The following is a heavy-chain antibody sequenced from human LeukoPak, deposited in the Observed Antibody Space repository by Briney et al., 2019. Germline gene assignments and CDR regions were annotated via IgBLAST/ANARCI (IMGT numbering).Heavy chain of an antibody. CDR3: ARVWVTTVTTPDYY. D-gene: IGHD4-23*01. CDR1: GFPFRSYT. V-gene: IGHV3-21*01. Sequence: GGSLRLSCAASGFPFRSYTMNWVRQAPGKGLEWVSAISDDSKYIYYADSVKGRFTITRENAWNSLYLQMNSLTAADTAVYYCARVWVTTVTTPDYYWGQGTLVTVSS. CDR2: ISDDSKYI. J-gene: IGHJ4*02.